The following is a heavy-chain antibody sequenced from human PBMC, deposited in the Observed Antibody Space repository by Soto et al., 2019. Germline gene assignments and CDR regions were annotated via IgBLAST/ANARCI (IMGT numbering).Heavy chain of an antibody. J-gene: IGHJ4*02. D-gene: IGHD5-18*01. V-gene: IGHV4-4*02. CDR1: GGSISSSNW. CDR2: IYHSGST. Sequence: PSETLSPTCAVSGGSISSSNWWSWVRQPPGKGLEWIGEIYHSGSTNYNPSLKSRVTISVDKSKNQFSLKLSSVTAADTAVYYCARDRGKENTATQTYYFDYWGQGTLVTVSS. CDR3: ARDRGKENTATQTYYFDY.